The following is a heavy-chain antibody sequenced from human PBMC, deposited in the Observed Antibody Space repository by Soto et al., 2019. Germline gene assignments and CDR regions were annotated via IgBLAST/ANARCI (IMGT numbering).Heavy chain of an antibody. V-gene: IGHV3-48*01. CDR1: GFTFSSYS. J-gene: IGHJ4*02. D-gene: IGHD3-10*01. Sequence: EVQLVESGGGLVQPGGSLRLSCAASGFTFSSYSMNWVRQAPGKGLVWVSYISSSSSTIYYADSVKDRFTISRDNAKNSLYLQMNSLRAEDTAVYYCARANYYGSPGDFDYWGQGTLVTVSS. CDR3: ARANYYGSPGDFDY. CDR2: ISSSSSTI.